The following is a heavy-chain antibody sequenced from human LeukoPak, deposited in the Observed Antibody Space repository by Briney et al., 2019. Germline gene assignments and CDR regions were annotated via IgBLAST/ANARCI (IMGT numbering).Heavy chain of an antibody. V-gene: IGHV3-53*01. J-gene: IGHJ3*02. D-gene: IGHD3-10*01. CDR1: GFTVSSNY. CDR2: IYSGGST. Sequence: GGSLRLSCAASGFTVSSNYMSWVRQAPGKGLEWVSVIYSGGSTYYADSVKGRFTISRDNSKNTLYLQMNSLRAEDTAVYYCARVMMVRGVITYDAFGIWGQGTMVTVSS. CDR3: ARVMMVRGVITYDAFGI.